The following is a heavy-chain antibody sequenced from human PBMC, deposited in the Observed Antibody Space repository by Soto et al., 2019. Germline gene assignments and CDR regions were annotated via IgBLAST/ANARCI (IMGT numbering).Heavy chain of an antibody. CDR2: IRTNANSYAT. CDR3: TKEGAAHDY. CDR1: GFTFNAST. V-gene: IGHV3-73*02. D-gene: IGHD1-26*01. J-gene: IGHJ4*02. Sequence: EVQLVESGGGLVQPGGSLKLSCAASGFTFNASTMHWVRQASGKGLEWVGRIRTNANSYATAYAASLKGRFTISRDVSDNTAYLHMNSLKTEDTAVYYCTKEGAAHDYWGQGTLVTVSS.